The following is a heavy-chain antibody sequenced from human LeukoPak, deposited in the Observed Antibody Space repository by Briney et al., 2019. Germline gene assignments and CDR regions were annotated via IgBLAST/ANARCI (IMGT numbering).Heavy chain of an antibody. CDR3: ARAPSPIQLGYCSSTSCYRDYYYYMDV. D-gene: IGHD2-2*01. CDR1: GGTFSSYA. Sequence: SVKVSCKASGGTFSSYAISWVRQAPGQGLEWMGGIIPIFGTANYAQKFQGRVTITADESTSTAYMELSSLRSEDTAVYYCARAPSPIQLGYCSSTSCYRDYYYYMDVWGKGTTVTVSS. J-gene: IGHJ6*03. CDR2: IIPIFGTA. V-gene: IGHV1-69*13.